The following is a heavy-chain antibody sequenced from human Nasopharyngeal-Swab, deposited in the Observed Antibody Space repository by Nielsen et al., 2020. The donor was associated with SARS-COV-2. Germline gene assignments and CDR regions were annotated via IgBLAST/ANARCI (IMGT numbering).Heavy chain of an antibody. CDR1: GGSFSDYY. CDR2: IVHSGST. J-gene: IGHJ4*02. V-gene: IGHV4-34*10. CDR3: ARVYYYDSSGYSEDYFDY. Sequence: SETLSLTCAVYGGSFSDYYWSWIRQPPGKGLEWIGEIVHSGSTYYNPSLESRVTMSVDTSKNQFSLKLSSVTAADTAVYYCARVYYYDSSGYSEDYFDYWGQGTLVTVSS. D-gene: IGHD3-22*01.